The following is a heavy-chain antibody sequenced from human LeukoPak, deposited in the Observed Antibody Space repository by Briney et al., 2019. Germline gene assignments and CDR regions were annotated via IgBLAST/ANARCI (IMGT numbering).Heavy chain of an antibody. CDR3: AKDRIAVAGGAPDY. Sequence: PGRSLRLSCAASGFTFSSYGMHWVRQAPGKGLEWVAVISYDGSNKYYADSVKGRFTISRDNSKSTLYLQMNSLRAEDTAVYYCAKDRIAVAGGAPDYWGQGTLVTVSS. CDR2: ISYDGSNK. CDR1: GFTFSSYG. V-gene: IGHV3-30*18. D-gene: IGHD6-19*01. J-gene: IGHJ4*02.